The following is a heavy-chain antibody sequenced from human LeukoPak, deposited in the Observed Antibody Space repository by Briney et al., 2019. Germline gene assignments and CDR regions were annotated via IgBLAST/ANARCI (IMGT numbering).Heavy chain of an antibody. D-gene: IGHD3-22*01. J-gene: IGHJ4*02. CDR1: GFTFSNYV. CDR3: ARAMMVVANLWGVLDF. Sequence: GGSLRLSCAASGFTFSNYVMNWVRQAPGKGLEWVSGISGSRGSIYHADSVKGRFTISRDNSKNTLYLQMNSLRAEDTAIYYCARAMMVVANLWGVLDFWGQGALVTASS. V-gene: IGHV3-23*01. CDR2: ISGSRGSI.